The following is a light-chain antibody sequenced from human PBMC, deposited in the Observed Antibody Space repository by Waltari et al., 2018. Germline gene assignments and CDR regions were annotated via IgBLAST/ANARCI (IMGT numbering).Light chain of an antibody. CDR3: QEYYTIPPWA. CDR1: RSILSSANNKNY. Sequence: DIVMTQSPEYLAVSLGERATINCRSSRSILSSANNKNYLGWYQKKPGQPPKLLFYWASTRQSGVPDRFSASGSGTDFSLTISSLQAEDVAVYYCQEYYTIPPWAFGQGTKVEIK. V-gene: IGKV4-1*01. J-gene: IGKJ1*01. CDR2: WAS.